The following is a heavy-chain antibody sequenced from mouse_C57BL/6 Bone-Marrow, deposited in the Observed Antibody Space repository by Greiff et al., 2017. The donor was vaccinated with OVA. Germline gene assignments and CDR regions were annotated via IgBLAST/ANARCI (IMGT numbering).Heavy chain of an antibody. CDR2: IRNKANGYTT. CDR1: GFTFTDYY. J-gene: IGHJ2*01. D-gene: IGHD4-1*02. CDR3: ASLNWHFDD. V-gene: IGHV7-3*01. Sequence: EVQRVESGGGLVQPGGSLSLSCAASGFTFTDYYMSWVRQPPGKALEWLGFIRNKANGYTTEYSASVKGRFTISRDNSQSILYLQMNALRAEDSATYYGASLNWHFDDWGKGTTLTVSS.